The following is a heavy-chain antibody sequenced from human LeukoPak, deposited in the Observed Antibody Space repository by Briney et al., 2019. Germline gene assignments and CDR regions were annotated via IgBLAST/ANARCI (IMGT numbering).Heavy chain of an antibody. CDR3: ARDHRQQLGNWFDS. V-gene: IGHV3-11*04. CDR1: GFTFSDSY. D-gene: IGHD6-13*01. Sequence: GGSLRLSCAASGFTFSDSYMSWIRQAPGKGLEWIAFIGGSGSLIYYADSVKGRFTISRDNAKNSLYLQMTTLRAEDTAVYYCARDHRQQLGNWFDSWGQGTLVTVSS. J-gene: IGHJ5*01. CDR2: IGGSGSLI.